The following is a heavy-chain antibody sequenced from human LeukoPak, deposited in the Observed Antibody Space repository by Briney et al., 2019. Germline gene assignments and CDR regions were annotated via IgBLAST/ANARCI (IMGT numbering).Heavy chain of an antibody. Sequence: SETLSLTCTVSGGSLNTYYWSWIRQPPGKGLEWIGFIYYSGSTNYNPSLKSRVTISIDTSKNQFSLKLGSVTAADTAVYYCAIDRIWHWFDPWGQGTLVTVSS. V-gene: IGHV4-59*01. J-gene: IGHJ5*02. CDR2: IYYSGST. CDR3: AIDRIWHWFDP. CDR1: GGSLNTYY. D-gene: IGHD2-15*01.